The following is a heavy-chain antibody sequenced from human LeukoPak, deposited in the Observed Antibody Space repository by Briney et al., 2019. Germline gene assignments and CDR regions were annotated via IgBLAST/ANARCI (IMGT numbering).Heavy chain of an antibody. CDR1: GFTFSSYA. D-gene: IGHD6-13*01. CDR2: ITYGGSNK. V-gene: IGHV3-30*03. J-gene: IGHJ4*02. CDR3: ARDHSSSWYFSSFFYFDY. Sequence: GGSLRLSCAVSGFTFSSYAMHWVRQAPGKGLEWVAVITYGGSNKYYADSVKGRFTIPGDNFKKTLHLQMNSLRAEDTALYYCARDHSSSWYFSSFFYFDYWGQGTLVTVSS.